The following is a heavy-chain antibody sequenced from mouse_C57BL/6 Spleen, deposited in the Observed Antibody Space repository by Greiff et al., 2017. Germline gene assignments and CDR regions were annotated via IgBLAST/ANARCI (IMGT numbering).Heavy chain of an antibody. D-gene: IGHD2-4*01. CDR2: IDPSDSET. CDR1: GYTFTSYW. J-gene: IGHJ1*03. Sequence: QVQLQQPGAELVRPGSSVKLSCKASGYTFTSYWMHWVKQRPIQGLEWIGNIDPSDSETHYNQKFKDKDTLTVDKSSSTAYMQLSSLTSEDSAVYYCAIYYDYDGKNWYFDVWGTGTTGTVSS. CDR3: AIYYDYDGKNWYFDV. V-gene: IGHV1-52*01.